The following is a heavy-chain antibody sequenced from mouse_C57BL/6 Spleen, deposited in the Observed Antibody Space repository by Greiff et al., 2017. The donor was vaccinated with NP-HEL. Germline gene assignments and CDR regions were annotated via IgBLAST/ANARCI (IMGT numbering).Heavy chain of an antibody. CDR1: GFNIKNYY. J-gene: IGHJ2*01. CDR2: IDPEDGET. V-gene: IGHV14-2*01. Sequence: EVKVVESGAELVKPGASVKLSCTASGFNIKNYYMHWVKQRTEQGLEWIGRIDPEDGETKYAPKFQGKATITADTSSNTAYLQLSSLTSEDTAVYYCARATTVVRGFDYWGQGTTLTVSS. D-gene: IGHD1-1*01. CDR3: ARATTVVRGFDY.